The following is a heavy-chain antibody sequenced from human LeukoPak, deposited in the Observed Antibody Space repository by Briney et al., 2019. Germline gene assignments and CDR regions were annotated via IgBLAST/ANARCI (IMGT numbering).Heavy chain of an antibody. CDR1: GFTFSSYS. V-gene: IGHV3-21*01. J-gene: IGHJ6*02. CDR3: ASIVVVTFYGMDV. D-gene: IGHD3-22*01. CDR2: ISSSSSYI. Sequence: PGGSLRLSCAASGFTFSSYSMNWVRQAPGKGLEWVSSISSSSSYIYYADSVKGRFTISRDNAKNSLYLQMNSLRAEDTAVYYCASIVVVTFYGMDVWGQGTTVTVSS.